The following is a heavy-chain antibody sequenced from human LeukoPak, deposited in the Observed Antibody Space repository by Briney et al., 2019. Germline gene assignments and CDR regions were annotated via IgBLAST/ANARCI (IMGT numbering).Heavy chain of an antibody. Sequence: GGSLRLSCAASGFTFSSYWMSWVRQAPGKGLEWVANIKQDGSEKYYVDSVKGRSTISRDNAKNSLYLQMNSLRAEDTAVYYCAREGPRYNYNWFDPWGQGTLVTVSS. CDR2: IKQDGSEK. CDR1: GFTFSSYW. D-gene: IGHD1-20*01. J-gene: IGHJ5*02. V-gene: IGHV3-7*01. CDR3: AREGPRYNYNWFDP.